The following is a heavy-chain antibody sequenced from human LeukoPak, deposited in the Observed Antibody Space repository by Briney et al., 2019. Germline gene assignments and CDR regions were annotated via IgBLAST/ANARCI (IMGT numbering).Heavy chain of an antibody. Sequence: SETLSLTCAVYGGSFSGYYWNWIRQPPGKGLEWIGEINHSGSTNYNPSLKSRVTISVDTSKNQFSLKPNSVTAADTAVYYCATRPTPPYYYYYMDVWGKGTTVTVSS. V-gene: IGHV4-34*01. J-gene: IGHJ6*03. CDR3: ATRPTPPYYYYYMDV. D-gene: IGHD4-23*01. CDR2: INHSGST. CDR1: GGSFSGYY.